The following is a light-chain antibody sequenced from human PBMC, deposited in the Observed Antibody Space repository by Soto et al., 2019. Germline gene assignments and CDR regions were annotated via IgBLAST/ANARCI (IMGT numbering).Light chain of an antibody. CDR3: TSWKTSTTII. J-gene: IGLJ2*01. CDR2: DVN. V-gene: IGLV2-14*03. CDR1: SSDIGAYNF. Sequence: QSALTQPASVSGSPGQSITISCTGTSSDIGAYNFVSWYQQHPGKAPKLMLYDVNIRPSGVSNRFSGSKSGNTASLTISGLQAEDDADYYCTSWKTSTTIIFGGGTKVTVL.